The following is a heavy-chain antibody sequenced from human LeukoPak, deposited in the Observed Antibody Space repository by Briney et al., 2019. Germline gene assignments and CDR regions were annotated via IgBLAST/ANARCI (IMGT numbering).Heavy chain of an antibody. Sequence: PSETLSLTCAVYGGSFSGYYGSWIRQPPGKGLEWIGGINHSGSTNYNPSLKSRVTISVDTSKNQFSLKLSSVTAADTAVYYCARARMYYYDSSGDFDYWGQGTLVTVSS. J-gene: IGHJ4*02. D-gene: IGHD3-22*01. CDR1: GGSFSGYY. V-gene: IGHV4-34*01. CDR3: ARARMYYYDSSGDFDY. CDR2: INHSGST.